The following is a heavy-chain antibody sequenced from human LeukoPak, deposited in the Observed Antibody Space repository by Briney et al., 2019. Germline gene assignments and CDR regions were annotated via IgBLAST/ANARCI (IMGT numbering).Heavy chain of an antibody. D-gene: IGHD1-26*01. CDR3: ARDVGLRYFFDS. J-gene: IGHJ4*02. CDR1: GSTFSNYG. Sequence: GGSLRLSCAASGSTFSNYGMHWVRQAPGKGLEWVAVVRYDGYNKYYAESVKGRCTISRDNSKSTVYLEMSSLRADDTAMYFCARDVGLRYFFDSWGQGTLVTVSS. V-gene: IGHV3-33*01. CDR2: VRYDGYNK.